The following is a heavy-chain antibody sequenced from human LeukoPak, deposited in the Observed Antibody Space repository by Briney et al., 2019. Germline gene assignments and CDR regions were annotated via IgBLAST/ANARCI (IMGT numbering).Heavy chain of an antibody. CDR1: GGSISSGGYY. V-gene: IGHV4-30-2*01. Sequence: SETLSLTCTVSGGSISSGGYYWSWIRQPPGKGLEWIGYIYHSGSTYYNPSLKSRVTISVVRSKNQFSLKLSSVTAADTAVYYCARVVRAPLTRITGTPYYYYYMDVWGKGTTVTVSS. CDR2: IYHSGST. D-gene: IGHD1/OR15-1a*01. CDR3: ARVVRAPLTRITGTPYYYYYMDV. J-gene: IGHJ6*03.